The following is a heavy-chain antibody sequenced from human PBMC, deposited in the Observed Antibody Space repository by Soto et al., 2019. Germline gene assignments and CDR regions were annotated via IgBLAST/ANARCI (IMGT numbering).Heavy chain of an antibody. D-gene: IGHD6-13*01. CDR1: GFTFSSYS. Sequence: SLRLSCAASGFTFSSYSMNWVRQAPGKGLEWVSYISSSSSTIYYADSVKGRFTISRDNAKNSLYLQMNSLRDEDTAVYYCARTGIAAAGSTTYYYYGMDVWGQGTTVTVSS. J-gene: IGHJ6*02. CDR3: ARTGIAAAGSTTYYYYGMDV. V-gene: IGHV3-48*02. CDR2: ISSSSSTI.